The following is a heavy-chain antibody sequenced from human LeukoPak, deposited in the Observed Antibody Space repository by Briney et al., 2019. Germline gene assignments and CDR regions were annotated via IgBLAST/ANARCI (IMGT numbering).Heavy chain of an antibody. Sequence: GGSLRLSCAASGFTFSSNGMCWVRKAPGKGLEWVSSISGSGDKTYYADSVKGRFTISRDNSKSTMYLQMNSLRAEDTAVYHCAKTNGYYDLWGQGTLVIVSS. D-gene: IGHD3-22*01. V-gene: IGHV3-23*01. CDR1: GFTFSSNG. J-gene: IGHJ4*02. CDR3: AKTNGYYDL. CDR2: ISGSGDKT.